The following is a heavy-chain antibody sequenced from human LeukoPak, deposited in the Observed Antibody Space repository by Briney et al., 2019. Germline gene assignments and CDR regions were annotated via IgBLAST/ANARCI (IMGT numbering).Heavy chain of an antibody. D-gene: IGHD5-18*01. CDR3: TTIKRGNIFGYFDF. Sequence: SETLSLTCTVSGGSMTTHHWNWTRQTPGKGLEWIGYVFDSGRTKENPSLKSRVTLSADTSKSQLSLRLSSVTAADTAVYYCTTIKRGNIFGYFDFWGQGILVTVSS. V-gene: IGHV4-59*11. CDR2: VFDSGRT. CDR1: GGSMTTHH. J-gene: IGHJ4*02.